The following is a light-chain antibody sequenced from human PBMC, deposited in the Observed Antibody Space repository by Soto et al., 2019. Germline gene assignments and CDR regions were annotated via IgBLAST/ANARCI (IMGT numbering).Light chain of an antibody. CDR1: QSVSKTY. CDR3: QQYGTLPWT. V-gene: IGKV3-20*01. CDR2: GVS. Sequence: EIVLTQSPGTLSLSPGERATLSCRASQSVSKTYLAWYQQKPGQAPRLLMFGVSSRATGIPDRFSGSGSGTDFTLTISILEPGDFAVYYCQQYGTLPWTFGQGTKVEIK. J-gene: IGKJ1*01.